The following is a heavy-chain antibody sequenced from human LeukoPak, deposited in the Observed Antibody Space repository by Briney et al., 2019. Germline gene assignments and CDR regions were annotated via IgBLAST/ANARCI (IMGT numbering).Heavy chain of an antibody. CDR3: ARGTHCSGGSCYSEWFDP. Sequence: SETLSLTCTVSGGSISSYYWSWIRQPPGKGLEWIGYIYYSGSTNYNPSLTSRVTISVDTSKNQFSLKLSSVTAADTAVYYCARGTHCSGGSCYSEWFDPWGQGTLVTVSS. CDR2: IYYSGST. V-gene: IGHV4-59*01. D-gene: IGHD2-15*01. CDR1: GGSISSYY. J-gene: IGHJ5*02.